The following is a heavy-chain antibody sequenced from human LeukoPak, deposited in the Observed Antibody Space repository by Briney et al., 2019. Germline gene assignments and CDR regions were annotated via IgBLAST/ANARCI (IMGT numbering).Heavy chain of an antibody. CDR3: AVAFSGSHRTPSLDY. V-gene: IGHV3-30*02. J-gene: IGHJ4*02. D-gene: IGHD1-26*01. Sequence: GGSLRLSCAASGFTFSSYGMHWVRQAPGKGLEWVAFIRYDGSNKYYADSVKGRFTISRDNSKNTLYLQMNSLRAEDTAVYYCAVAFSGSHRTPSLDYWGQGTLVTVSS. CDR2: IRYDGSNK. CDR1: GFTFSSYG.